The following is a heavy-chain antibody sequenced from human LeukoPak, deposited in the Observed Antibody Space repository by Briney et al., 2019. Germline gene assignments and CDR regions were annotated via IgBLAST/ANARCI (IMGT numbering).Heavy chain of an antibody. J-gene: IGHJ4*02. CDR3: ARDPYRAYYFEY. CDR2: IKQDGSET. D-gene: IGHD2-2*02. Sequence: GGSLRLSCAASGFTFSSYWMSWVRQAPGKGLGWVANIKQDGSETYYVDSVKGRFTISRDNAKNSLYLQMNSLRAEDTAVYYCARDPYRAYYFEYWGQGTLVTVSS. CDR1: GFTFSSYW. V-gene: IGHV3-7*01.